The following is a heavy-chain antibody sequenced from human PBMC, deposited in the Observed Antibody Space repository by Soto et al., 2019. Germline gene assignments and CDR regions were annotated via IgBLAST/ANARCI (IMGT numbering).Heavy chain of an antibody. J-gene: IGHJ4*02. CDR2: VYHSGST. D-gene: IGHD1-26*01. CDR3: ARNGFSGNYPYFDY. V-gene: IGHV4-59*01. Sequence: PSETLSLTCTVSSGSISSDFWSWIRQPPGKRLEWIGDVYHSGSTNYNPSLKSRVTISVDTSKNQFSLRLNSVTAADTAFYYCARNGFSGNYPYFDYWGQGTLVTVSS. CDR1: SGSISSDF.